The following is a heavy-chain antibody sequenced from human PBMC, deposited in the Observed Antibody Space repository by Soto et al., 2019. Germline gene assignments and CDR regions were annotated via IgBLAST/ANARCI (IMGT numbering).Heavy chain of an antibody. CDR2: ISGSGYST. Sequence: RWSLRLSCAASVFTFSSHAMSWFRQVPGKGLDWVSAISGSGYSTYYADSVKGRFTISRDNSKSTVYLQMNSLTDEDTAVYYCAKPNLYCSSTSCYDYWGQGTLVTVSS. CDR3: AKPNLYCSSTSCYDY. D-gene: IGHD2-2*01. V-gene: IGHV3-23*01. J-gene: IGHJ4*02. CDR1: VFTFSSHA.